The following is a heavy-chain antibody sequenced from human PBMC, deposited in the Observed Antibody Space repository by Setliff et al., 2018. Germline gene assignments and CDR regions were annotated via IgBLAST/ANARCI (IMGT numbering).Heavy chain of an antibody. CDR3: VRDLHWGFDY. V-gene: IGHV3-7*01. D-gene: IGHD7-27*01. J-gene: IGHJ4*02. Sequence: GGSLRLSCTASGFTFSMYWMSWVRQAPGKGLEWVANIKQDGSEKYYVDSVKGRFTVSRDNAKNSLYLQMNSLRAEDTAVYYCVRDLHWGFDYWGLGTLVTVSS. CDR1: GFTFSMYW. CDR2: IKQDGSEK.